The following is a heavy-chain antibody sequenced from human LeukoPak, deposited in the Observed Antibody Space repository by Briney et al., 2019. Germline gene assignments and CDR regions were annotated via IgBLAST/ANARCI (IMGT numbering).Heavy chain of an antibody. CDR1: GFTVSSNY. V-gene: IGHV3-66*02. D-gene: IGHD3-22*01. J-gene: IGHJ4*02. CDR3: AAEPDYYESSGYYSY. CDR2: IYRGGSGSTT. Sequence: QSGGSLRLSCAASGFTVSSNYMSWVRQARGKGRGWVSVIYRGGSGSTTYYGDAVKGRFTISRDNSKNTLYLQMNSLRAEDTAVYYCAAEPDYYESSGYYSYWGQGTLVTVSS.